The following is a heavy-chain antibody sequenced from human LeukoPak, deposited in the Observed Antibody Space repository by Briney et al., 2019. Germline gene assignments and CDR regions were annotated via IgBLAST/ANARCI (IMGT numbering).Heavy chain of an antibody. CDR3: ARTGRQLWLSFDY. D-gene: IGHD5-18*01. V-gene: IGHV4-34*01. CDR1: GGSFSGYY. CDR2: INHSGST. J-gene: IGHJ4*02. Sequence: PSETLSLTCAVYGGSFSGYYWSWIRQPPGKGLEWIGEINHSGSTNYNPSLKSRVTISVDTSKNQFSLKLSSVTAADTAVYYCARTGRQLWLSFDYWGQGTLATVSS.